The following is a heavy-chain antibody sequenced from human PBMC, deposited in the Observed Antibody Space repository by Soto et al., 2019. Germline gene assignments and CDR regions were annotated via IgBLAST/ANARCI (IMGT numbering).Heavy chain of an antibody. V-gene: IGHV1-18*01. CDR1: GYTFTSYC. J-gene: IGHJ4*02. D-gene: IGHD3-22*01. Sequence: ASVKVSCKASGYTFTSYCISWVLQAPGQGLEWMGWISAYNGNTNYAQKLQGRVTMTTDTSTSTAYMELRSLRSDDTAVYYCAYDYDSSGYYYWGQGTLVTVSS. CDR3: AYDYDSSGYYY. CDR2: ISAYNGNT.